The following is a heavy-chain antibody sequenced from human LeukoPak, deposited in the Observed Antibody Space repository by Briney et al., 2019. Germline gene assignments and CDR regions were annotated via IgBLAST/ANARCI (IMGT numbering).Heavy chain of an antibody. CDR2: IYYSGST. D-gene: IGHD3-22*01. V-gene: IGHV4-39*01. CDR3: ARYSSGYHAFDI. J-gene: IGHJ3*02. Sequence: SETLSLACTVSGGSISSGGYYWGWIRQPPGKGLEWIGSIYYSGSTYYNPSLKSRVTISVDTSKNQFSLKLSSVTAADTAVYYCARYSSGYHAFDIWGQGTMVTVSS. CDR1: GGSISSGGYY.